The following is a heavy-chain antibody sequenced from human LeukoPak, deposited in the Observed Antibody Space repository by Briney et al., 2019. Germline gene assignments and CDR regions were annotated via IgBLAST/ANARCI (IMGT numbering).Heavy chain of an antibody. D-gene: IGHD3-22*01. CDR2: INHSGST. Sequence: SETLSLTCAVYGGSFSGDFWSWIRQPPGKGLEWIGEINHSGSTNYNPSLKSRVTISVDTSKNQFSLKLSSVTAADTAVYYCARGHYDSSGYYYDYWGQGTLVTVSS. V-gene: IGHV4-34*01. J-gene: IGHJ4*02. CDR1: GGSFSGDF. CDR3: ARGHYDSSGYYYDY.